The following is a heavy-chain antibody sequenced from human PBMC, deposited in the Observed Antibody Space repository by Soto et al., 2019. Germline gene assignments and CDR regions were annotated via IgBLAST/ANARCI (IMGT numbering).Heavy chain of an antibody. D-gene: IGHD2-15*01. CDR3: ARGPYTVVTHYCYDGMDV. J-gene: IGHJ6*02. V-gene: IGHV1-46*01. Sequence: ASVKVSCKASGYTFTSYYMHWVLQAPGQGLEWMGIINPSGGSTSYAQKFQGRVTMTRDTSTSTVYMELSSLRSEDTAVYYWARGPYTVVTHYCYDGMDVWGQGTTVTVSS. CDR2: INPSGGST. CDR1: GYTFTSYY.